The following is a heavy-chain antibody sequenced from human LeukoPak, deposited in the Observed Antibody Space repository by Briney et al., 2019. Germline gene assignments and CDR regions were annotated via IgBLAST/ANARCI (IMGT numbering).Heavy chain of an antibody. D-gene: IGHD4-17*01. Sequence: GGSLRLSCAASGFTVSSNYMSWVRQAPGKGLEWVSVIYSGGSTYYADSVKGRFTISRDNSKNTLYLQMNSLRAEDTAVYYCAKDVGGRTTWGGNFDYWGQGTLVTVSS. CDR1: GFTVSSNY. V-gene: IGHV3-53*01. CDR3: AKDVGGRTTWGGNFDY. CDR2: IYSGGST. J-gene: IGHJ4*02.